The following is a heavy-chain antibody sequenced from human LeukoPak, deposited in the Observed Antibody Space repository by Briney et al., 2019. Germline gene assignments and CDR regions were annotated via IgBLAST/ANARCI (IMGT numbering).Heavy chain of an antibody. V-gene: IGHV3-30*04. CDR1: GFTFSSYA. Sequence: GGSLRLSCAASGFTFSSYAMHWVRQAPGKGLEWVAVISYDGSNKYYADSVKGRFTISRDNSKNTLYLKMNSLRGEDTAVYYCARRSSSGWYPDYYYYYMDVWGKGTTVTNSS. D-gene: IGHD6-19*01. CDR2: ISYDGSNK. J-gene: IGHJ6*03. CDR3: ARRSSSGWYPDYYYYYMDV.